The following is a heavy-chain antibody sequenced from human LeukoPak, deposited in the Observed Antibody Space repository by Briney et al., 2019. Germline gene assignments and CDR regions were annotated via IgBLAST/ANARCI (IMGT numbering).Heavy chain of an antibody. CDR2: INIDGRSI. D-gene: IGHD6-13*01. V-gene: IGHV3-74*01. CDR1: TFTFSNYW. Sequence: GGSLRLSCAASTFTFSNYWMHWVRQAPGKGLVWVSRINIDGRSISYADSVKGRFTISRDNAKNTLYLQMNSLRAEDTAVYYCARVRATGTAFDYLVQGTLVTVSS. J-gene: IGHJ4*02. CDR3: ARVRATGTAFDY.